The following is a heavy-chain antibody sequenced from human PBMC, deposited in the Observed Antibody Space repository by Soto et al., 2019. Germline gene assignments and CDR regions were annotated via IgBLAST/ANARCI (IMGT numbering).Heavy chain of an antibody. CDR3: AKEISSWYYFDY. CDR1: GFTFSSYA. V-gene: IGHV3-23*01. D-gene: IGHD6-13*01. CDR2: ISGSGGST. Sequence: XGSLRLSCAASGFTFSSYAMSGVRQAPGKGLEWVSAISGSGGSTYYADSVKGRFTISRDNSKNTLYLQMNSLRAEDTAVYYCAKEISSWYYFDYWGQGTLVTVSS. J-gene: IGHJ4*02.